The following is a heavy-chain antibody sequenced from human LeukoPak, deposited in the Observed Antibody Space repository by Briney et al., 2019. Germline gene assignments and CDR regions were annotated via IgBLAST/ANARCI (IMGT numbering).Heavy chain of an antibody. CDR3: TRERWDSGSYYAPYYFDY. Sequence: PGRSLRLSCTASGFTFGDYAMSWFRQAPGKGLEWVGFIRSKAYGGTTEYAASVKGRFTISRDDSKSIAYLQMNSLKTEDTAVYYCTRERWDSGSYYAPYYFDYWGQGTLVTVSS. CDR1: GFTFGDYA. V-gene: IGHV3-49*03. CDR2: IRSKAYGGTT. J-gene: IGHJ4*02. D-gene: IGHD1-26*01.